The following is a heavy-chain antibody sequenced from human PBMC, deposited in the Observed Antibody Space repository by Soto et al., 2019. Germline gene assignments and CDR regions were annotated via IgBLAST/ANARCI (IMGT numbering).Heavy chain of an antibody. D-gene: IGHD3-10*02. J-gene: IGHJ4*02. V-gene: IGHV3-48*02. CDR1: GFTFSNAW. CDR2: ISGPGSTI. Sequence: GGSLRLSCAASGFTFSNAWMSWVRQAPGKGLEWVSYISGPGSTIYYADSVKGRFAISRDNARSSVYLQMDSLRDEATAVYYCTREPALGAYYLPNFDYWGQGALVTVSS. CDR3: TREPALGAYYLPNFDY.